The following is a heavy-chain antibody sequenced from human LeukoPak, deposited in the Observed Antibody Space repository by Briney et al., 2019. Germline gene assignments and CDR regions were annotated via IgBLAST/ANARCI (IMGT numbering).Heavy chain of an antibody. V-gene: IGHV3-11*06. CDR1: GFTFSDYY. J-gene: IGHJ4*02. Sequence: GGSLRLSCAASGFTFSDYYMSWIRQAPGKGLEWVSYISSSSSYTNYADSVKGRFTISRDNAKNSLYLQMNSLRAEDTAVYYCARENCSGGSCYDYWGQGTLVTVSS. CDR3: ARENCSGGSCYDY. CDR2: ISSSSSYT. D-gene: IGHD2-15*01.